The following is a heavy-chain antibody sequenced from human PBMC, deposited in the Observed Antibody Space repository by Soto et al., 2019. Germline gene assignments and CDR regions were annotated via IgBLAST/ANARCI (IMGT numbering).Heavy chain of an antibody. CDR2: INHSGST. V-gene: IGHV4-34*01. J-gene: IGHJ4*02. CDR3: ARGSVNFDY. CDR1: GGSFSGYY. Sequence: SETLSLTCAVYGGSFSGYYWSWIRQPPGKGLEWIGEINHSGSTNYNPSLKSRVTISVDTSKNQFSPKLSSVTAADTAVYYCARGSVNFDYWGPGTLVTVSS.